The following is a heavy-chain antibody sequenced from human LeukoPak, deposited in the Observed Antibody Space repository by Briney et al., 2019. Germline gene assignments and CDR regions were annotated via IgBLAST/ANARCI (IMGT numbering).Heavy chain of an antibody. J-gene: IGHJ3*02. Sequence: GGSLRLSCAASGFTFSSYAMHWVRQAPGKGLEWVAVISYDGSNKYYADSVKGRFTISRDNSKNTLYLQMNSLRAEDTAVYYCARSYGSGGSIAFDIWGQGTMVTVSS. CDR3: ARSYGSGGSIAFDI. CDR1: GFTFSSYA. V-gene: IGHV3-30-3*01. CDR2: ISYDGSNK. D-gene: IGHD3-10*01.